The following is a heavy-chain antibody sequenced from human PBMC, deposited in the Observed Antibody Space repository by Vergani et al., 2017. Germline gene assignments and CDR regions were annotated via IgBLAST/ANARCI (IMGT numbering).Heavy chain of an antibody. V-gene: IGHV4-61*01. D-gene: IGHD6-13*01. CDR1: GGSISSSSYY. CDR2: IYYSGST. Sequence: QLQESGPGLVKPSETLSLTCTVSGGSISSSSYYWSWIRQPPGKGLEWIGYIYYSGSTNYNPSLKSRVTISVDTSKNQFSLKLSSVTAADTAVYYCARDRLGYSSSWYLLDYWGQGTLVTVSS. CDR3: ARDRLGYSSSWYLLDY. J-gene: IGHJ4*02.